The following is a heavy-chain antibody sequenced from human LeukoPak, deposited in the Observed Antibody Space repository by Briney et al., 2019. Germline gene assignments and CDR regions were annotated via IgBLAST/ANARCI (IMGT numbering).Heavy chain of an antibody. Sequence: PGGSLRLSCAASGFTFSSYWMTWVRQAPGKGLEWVANIKQDGSEKYYVDSVKGRFTISRDNAKNSLYLQMNSLRAEDTAVYYCATLPLDVVVVAATWDYWGQGTLVTVSS. CDR2: IKQDGSEK. D-gene: IGHD2-15*01. J-gene: IGHJ4*02. CDR1: GFTFSSYW. CDR3: ATLPLDVVVVAATWDY. V-gene: IGHV3-7*01.